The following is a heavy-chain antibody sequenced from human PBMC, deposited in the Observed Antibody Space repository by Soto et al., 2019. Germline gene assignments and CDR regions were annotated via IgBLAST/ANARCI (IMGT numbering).Heavy chain of an antibody. CDR1: GYTFSGYY. Sequence: GASVKVSCKASGYTFSGYYMHWVRQAPGQGLEWMGWINPNRGDTNYAEKFQGRVTMTRDTSINTAYMELSRLRSDDTAMYYCTRSVYGYYYYDMDVWGQGTTVTSP. CDR3: TRSVYGYYYYDMDV. V-gene: IGHV1-2*02. CDR2: INPNRGDT. J-gene: IGHJ6*02. D-gene: IGHD5-12*01.